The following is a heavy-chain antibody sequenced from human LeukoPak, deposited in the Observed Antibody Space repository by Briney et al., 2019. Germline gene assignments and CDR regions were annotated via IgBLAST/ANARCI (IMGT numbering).Heavy chain of an antibody. V-gene: IGHV1-69*13. CDR3: ARVVSYDSSGYRPYNWFDL. J-gene: IGHJ5*02. D-gene: IGHD3-22*01. CDR1: GGTFSSYA. CDR2: IIPIFGTA. Sequence: ASVKVSCKASGGTFSSYAISWVRQAPGQGLEWMGGIIPIFGTANYAQKFQGRVTITAVESTSTAYMELSSLRSEDTAVYYCARVVSYDSSGYRPYNWFDLWGQGTLVTVSS.